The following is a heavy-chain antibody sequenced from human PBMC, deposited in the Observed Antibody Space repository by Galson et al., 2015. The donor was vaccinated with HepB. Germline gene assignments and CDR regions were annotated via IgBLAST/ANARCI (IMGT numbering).Heavy chain of an antibody. D-gene: IGHD4-17*01. J-gene: IGHJ4*02. Sequence: SLRLSCAASGFTFSDYYMRWIRQAPGKGLEWLAYISSSAIYTNYADSVKGRFTISRDNANNTMYLQMNSLRAEDTAVYYCARVAVSDYGDHSPLDYWGQGTLVTVSS. CDR3: ARVAVSDYGDHSPLDY. CDR1: GFTFSDYY. CDR2: ISSSAIYT. V-gene: IGHV3-11*06.